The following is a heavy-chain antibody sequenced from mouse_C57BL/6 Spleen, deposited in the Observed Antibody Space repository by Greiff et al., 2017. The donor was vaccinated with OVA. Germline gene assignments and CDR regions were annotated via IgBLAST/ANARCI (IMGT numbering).Heavy chain of an antibody. CDR3: ASLHY. CDR2: IDPSDSYT. D-gene: IGHD2-10*01. V-gene: IGHV1-50*01. Sequence: QVQLQQPGAELVKPGASVKLSCKASGYTFTSYWMQWVKQRPGQGLEWIGEIDPSDSYTNYNQKFKGKATLTVDTSSSTAYMQLSSLTSEDSAVYYCASLHYWGKGTTLTVSS. CDR1: GYTFTSYW. J-gene: IGHJ2*01.